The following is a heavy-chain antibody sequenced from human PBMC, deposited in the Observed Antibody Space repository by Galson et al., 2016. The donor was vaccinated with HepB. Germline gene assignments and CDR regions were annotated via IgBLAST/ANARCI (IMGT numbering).Heavy chain of an antibody. J-gene: IGHJ4*02. CDR2: ISHSGGSK. CDR1: GFTFGNYA. V-gene: IGHV3-23*01. CDR3: AKEYEVYYFDTSGLH. D-gene: IGHD3-22*01. Sequence: SLRLSCAASGFTFGNYAMTWVRQAPGKGLEWVSTISHSGGSKHYADSVKGRFIISRDRSKNMLYLQMNSLRADDTALYFCAKEYEVYYFDTSGLHWGQGILVTVSS.